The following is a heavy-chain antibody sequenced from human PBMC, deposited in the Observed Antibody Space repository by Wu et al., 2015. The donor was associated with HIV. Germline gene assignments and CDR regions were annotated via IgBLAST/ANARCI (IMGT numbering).Heavy chain of an antibody. Sequence: QVQLVQSGPEVKKAGSSVKVSCKASGGNFRNHAISWVRQAPGQGLEWMGRIIPISGTANYAQRFQGRVTITADKPTNTAYMELSSLRSDDTAVYYCARGSILEMSTASYYYYVIGRLGQGTTVTVSS. CDR1: GGNFRNHA. V-gene: IGHV1-69*13. J-gene: IGHJ6*02. CDR3: ARGSILEMSTASYYYYVIGR. CDR2: IIPISGTA. D-gene: IGHD5/OR15-5a*01.